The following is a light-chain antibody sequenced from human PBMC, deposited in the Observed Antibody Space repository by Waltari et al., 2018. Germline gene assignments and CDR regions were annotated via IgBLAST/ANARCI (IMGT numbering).Light chain of an antibody. V-gene: IGKV3-15*01. Sequence: ETTMTQSPATLSVSPGARVTLSCRAGRSVGSSLAWYQQIPGQPPRLLIHSASTGATGLPARFSGSGSGTDFTLTISSLQSEDFAVYYCQQYYNWPYTFGQGTKLDIK. CDR3: QQYYNWPYT. J-gene: IGKJ2*01. CDR1: RSVGSS. CDR2: SAS.